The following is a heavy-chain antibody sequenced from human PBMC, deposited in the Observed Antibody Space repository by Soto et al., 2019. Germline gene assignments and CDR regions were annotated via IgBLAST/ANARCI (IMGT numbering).Heavy chain of an antibody. D-gene: IGHD3-10*01. V-gene: IGHV1-2*02. J-gene: IGHJ5*02. CDR3: ARGRVTMVRAVIQPFEP. Sequence: ASGKVSCKASGYTITGNDMHWVLQAPGQGHEWMGWINPNSGGTNYAQKFHGRVTMTRDTSIRTAYMQLSRLRSDDTGVYYCARGRVTMVRAVIQPFEPWPQGHLLTVS. CDR2: INPNSGGT. CDR1: GYTITGND.